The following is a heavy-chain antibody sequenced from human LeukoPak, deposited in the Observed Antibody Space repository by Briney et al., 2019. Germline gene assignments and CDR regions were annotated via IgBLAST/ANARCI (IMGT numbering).Heavy chain of an antibody. Sequence: GGSLRLSCAASGFTFSDYYMSWIRQAPGKGLEWVSYISSSGSTIYYADSVKGRLTISRDNAKNSLYLQMNSLRAEDTALYYCAREKPFYDSSGYYYPIAFDYWGQGTLVTVSS. CDR2: ISSSGSTI. CDR1: GFTFSDYY. V-gene: IGHV3-11*01. CDR3: AREKPFYDSSGYYYPIAFDY. D-gene: IGHD3-22*01. J-gene: IGHJ4*02.